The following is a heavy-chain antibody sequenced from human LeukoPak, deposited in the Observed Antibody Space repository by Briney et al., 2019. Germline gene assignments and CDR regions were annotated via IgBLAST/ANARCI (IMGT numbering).Heavy chain of an antibody. J-gene: IGHJ4*02. D-gene: IGHD3-16*02. V-gene: IGHV3-21*01. CDR1: GFTFSSYS. CDR3: ARGSGHDYVWGSYRYY. Sequence: GGSLRLSCAASGFTFSSYSMNWVRQAPGKGLEWVSSISSSSSYIYYADSVKGRFTISRDNAKNSLYLQMNSLRAEDTAVYYCARGSGHDYVWGSYRYYWGQGTLVTVSS. CDR2: ISSSSSYI.